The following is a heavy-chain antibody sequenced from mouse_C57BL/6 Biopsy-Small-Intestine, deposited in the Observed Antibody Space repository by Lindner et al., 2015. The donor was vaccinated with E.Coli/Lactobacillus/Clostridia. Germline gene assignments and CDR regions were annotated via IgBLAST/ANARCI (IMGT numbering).Heavy chain of an antibody. D-gene: IGHD3-2*02. V-gene: IGHV1-81*01. Sequence: VQLQESGAELARPGASVKLSCKSSGYTFTNFGISWVKQRTGQGLEWIGEIYPRSGNTYYSEKFKGKATLTADNSSSAAYMELRSLTSEDSAVYFCVRGRWGSGFFDYWGQGTTLTVSS. J-gene: IGHJ2*01. CDR2: IYPRSGNT. CDR1: GYTFTNFG. CDR3: VRGRWGSGFFDY.